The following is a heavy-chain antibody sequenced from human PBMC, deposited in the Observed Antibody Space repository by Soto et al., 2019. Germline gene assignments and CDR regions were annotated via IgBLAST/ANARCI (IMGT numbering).Heavy chain of an antibody. J-gene: IGHJ5*02. CDR1: GGSISSDDYY. D-gene: IGHD1-1*01. Sequence: SETLSLTCTVSGGSISSDDYYWSWIRQPPGKGLEWIGDIYYSGSTYYNPSLKSRITISADTSKNQFSLMLNSVTAADTAVYYCARKLERRPFDPWGQGALVTVSS. CDR2: IYYSGST. CDR3: ARKLERRPFDP. V-gene: IGHV4-30-4*01.